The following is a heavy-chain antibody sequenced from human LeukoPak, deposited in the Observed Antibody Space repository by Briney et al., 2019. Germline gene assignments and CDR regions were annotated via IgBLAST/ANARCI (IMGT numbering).Heavy chain of an antibody. V-gene: IGHV3-64*01. CDR2: ISSAGTNT. CDR3: ARGYDNYGYHDY. J-gene: IGHJ4*02. Sequence: PGGSLRLSCEASGFTFRNYAMHWGRQAPGKGLEYVSAISSAGTNTHYGSSVKGRFTISRDNSKNTLYLQMGSLRAEDMAVYYCARGYDNYGYHDYWGQGSLVTVSS. CDR1: GFTFRNYA. D-gene: IGHD3-22*01.